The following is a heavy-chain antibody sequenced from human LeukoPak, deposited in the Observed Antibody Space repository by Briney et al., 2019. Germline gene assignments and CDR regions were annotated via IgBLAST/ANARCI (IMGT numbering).Heavy chain of an antibody. D-gene: IGHD6-6*01. CDR2: INPTGGST. J-gene: IGHJ4*02. V-gene: IGHV1-46*01. CDR1: GYTFPSYF. Sequence: ASVKVSCKASGYTFPSYFMHWVRQAPGQGLEWMGIINPTGGSTTYAQKLQGRVTMTRDTSTSTVYMELSSLRSDDTAVYYCARTAARRFDYWGQGTLVTVSS. CDR3: ARTAARRFDY.